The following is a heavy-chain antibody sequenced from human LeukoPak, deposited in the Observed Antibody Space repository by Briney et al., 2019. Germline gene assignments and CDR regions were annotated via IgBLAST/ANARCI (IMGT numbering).Heavy chain of an antibody. J-gene: IGHJ4*02. D-gene: IGHD3-10*01. Sequence: GGSLRLSCAASGFTFSTYDMNWVRQAPGKGLEWVSYISSRDKNIYYADSVKGRFTISRDNAKNSLYLQMNSLRAEDTAVYYCAKVPDYYGSGSHDIDYWGQGTLVTVSS. CDR3: AKVPDYYGSGSHDIDY. V-gene: IGHV3-48*03. CDR1: GFTFSTYD. CDR2: ISSRDKNI.